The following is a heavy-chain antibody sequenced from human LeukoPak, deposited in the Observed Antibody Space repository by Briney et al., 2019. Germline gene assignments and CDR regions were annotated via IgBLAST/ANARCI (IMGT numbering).Heavy chain of an antibody. D-gene: IGHD2-21*02. V-gene: IGHV3-53*01. Sequence: GGSLRLSCAVSGFSVTNNYMSWVRQAPGKGLEWVSVFYVGGATYYADSVKGRFTISRDNSENTLYLQMKSLRAEDTAVYYCAKDRAYCGGDCYPGSDFDYWGQGTLVTVSS. CDR2: FYVGGAT. J-gene: IGHJ4*02. CDR3: AKDRAYCGGDCYPGSDFDY. CDR1: GFSVTNNY.